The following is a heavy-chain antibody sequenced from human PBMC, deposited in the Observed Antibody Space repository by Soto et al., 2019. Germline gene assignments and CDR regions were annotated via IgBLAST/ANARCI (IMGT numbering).Heavy chain of an antibody. V-gene: IGHV3-48*01. CDR1: GFTFGSYS. CDR3: AVAGPVPDY. Sequence: PGGSLRLSCAASGFTFGSYSMNWVRQAPGKGLEWISYVSSGSSSIYYADSVKGRFTISRDNAKNSLYLQMNSLRAEDTAVYYCAVAGPVPDYWGPGTLVTVSS. J-gene: IGHJ4*02. CDR2: VSSGSSSI. D-gene: IGHD2-15*01.